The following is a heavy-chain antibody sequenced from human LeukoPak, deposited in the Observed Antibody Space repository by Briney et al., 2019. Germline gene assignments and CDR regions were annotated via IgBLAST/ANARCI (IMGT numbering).Heavy chain of an antibody. J-gene: IGHJ3*02. CDR2: IYYSGST. CDR3: ARPRRPYSSHDAFDI. D-gene: IGHD6-13*01. V-gene: IGHV4-59*08. CDR1: GGSISSYY. Sequence: KPSETLSLTCTVSGGSISSYYWSWIRQPPGKGLEWIGYIYYSGSTNYNPSLKSRVTISVDTSKNQSSLKLSSVTAADTAVYYCARPRRPYSSHDAFDIWGQGTMVTVSS.